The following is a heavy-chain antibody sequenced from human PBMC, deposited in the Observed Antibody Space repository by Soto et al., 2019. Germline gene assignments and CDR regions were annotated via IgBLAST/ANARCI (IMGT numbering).Heavy chain of an antibody. CDR1: GFTFSSYS. D-gene: IGHD6-13*01. Sequence: GGSLRLSCAASGFTFSSYSMNWVRQAPGKGLEWVSYISSSSSTIYYADSVKGRFTISRDNAKNSLYLQMNSLRAEDTAVYYCARGSIAAAGDGAPDAFDIWGQGTMVTVSS. CDR3: ARGSIAAAGDGAPDAFDI. CDR2: ISSSSSTI. J-gene: IGHJ3*02. V-gene: IGHV3-48*01.